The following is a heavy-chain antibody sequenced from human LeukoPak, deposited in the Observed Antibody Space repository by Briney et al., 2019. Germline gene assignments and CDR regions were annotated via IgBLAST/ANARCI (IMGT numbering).Heavy chain of an antibody. J-gene: IGHJ4*02. CDR1: GGTFSSYA. D-gene: IGHD3-22*01. CDR3: ATHSSGYYYSPYYFDY. Sequence: SVKVSCKASGGTFSSYAISWVRQAPGQGLEWMGGIIPIFGTANYAQKFQGRVTITADESTSTAYMELSSLRSEDTAVYYCATHSSGYYYSPYYFDYWGQGTLVTVSS. CDR2: IIPIFGTA. V-gene: IGHV1-69*13.